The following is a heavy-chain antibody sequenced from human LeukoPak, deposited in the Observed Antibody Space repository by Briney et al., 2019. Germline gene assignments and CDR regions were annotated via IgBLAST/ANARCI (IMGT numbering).Heavy chain of an antibody. CDR1: GYSFTSYW. Sequence: GESLKIFCRGSGYSFTSYWIGWVRQVPGKGLEWRGIIYPGDSDTRYSPSFQGQVTISADKSISTAYLQWSSLKASDTAMYYFARHDIVATRSFDYWGQGTLVTVSS. D-gene: IGHD5-12*01. J-gene: IGHJ4*02. CDR2: IYPGDSDT. CDR3: ARHDIVATRSFDY. V-gene: IGHV5-51*01.